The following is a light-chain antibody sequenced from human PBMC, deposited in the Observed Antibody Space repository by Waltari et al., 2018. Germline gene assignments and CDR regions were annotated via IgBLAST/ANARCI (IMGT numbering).Light chain of an antibody. CDR3: ALYMGSGIWV. J-gene: IGLJ3*02. Sequence: QTVVTQEPSLSVSPGGTVKPTCALRSGSLSPPSYSTWDQQTPGQAPRTLVYKANARSSGVPDRFSGSILGNTAALTITGAQADDESDYYCALYMGSGIWVFGGGTRLTVL. CDR2: KAN. V-gene: IGLV8-61*01. CDR1: SGSLSPPSY.